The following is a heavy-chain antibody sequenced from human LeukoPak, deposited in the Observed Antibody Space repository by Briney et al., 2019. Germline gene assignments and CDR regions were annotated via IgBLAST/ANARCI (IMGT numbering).Heavy chain of an antibody. J-gene: IGHJ5*02. V-gene: IGHV4-30-4*01. CDR3: ARYHYYSNWFDP. D-gene: IGHD4-11*01. Sequence: PSGTLSLTCAVSGGSISSGDYYWSWIRQPPGKGLEWIGYIYYSGSTYYNPSLKSRVTISVDTSKNQFSLKLSSVTAADTAVYYCARYHYYSNWFDPWGQGTLVTVSS. CDR2: IYYSGST. CDR1: GGSISSGDYY.